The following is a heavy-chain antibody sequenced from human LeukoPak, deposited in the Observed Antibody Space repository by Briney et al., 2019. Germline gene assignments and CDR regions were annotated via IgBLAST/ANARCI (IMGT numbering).Heavy chain of an antibody. CDR1: GYTFTSYG. D-gene: IGHD6-13*01. Sequence: EASVKVSCKASGYTFTSYGISWVRQAPGQGLEWMGWISAYNGNTNYAQKLQGRVAMTTDTSTSTAYMELRSLRSDDTAVYYCARDPRTPFDSSSWPWGGFGYYYYYMDVWGKGTTVTVSS. CDR2: ISAYNGNT. J-gene: IGHJ6*03. V-gene: IGHV1-18*01. CDR3: ARDPRTPFDSSSWPWGGFGYYYYYMDV.